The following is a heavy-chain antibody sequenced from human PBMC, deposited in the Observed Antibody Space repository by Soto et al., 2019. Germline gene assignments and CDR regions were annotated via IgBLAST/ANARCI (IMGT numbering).Heavy chain of an antibody. CDR1: GGSISSYY. V-gene: IGHV4-59*01. D-gene: IGHD4-17*01. CDR3: ARDTRYGVLDY. Sequence: SETLSLTCTVSGGSISSYYWSWIRQPPGKGLEWIGYIYYSGDTNYNPSLKSRVTISVDASKNQFSLSLSSLTAADTAVYYCARDTRYGVLDYWGQGTLVTVSS. CDR2: IYYSGDT. J-gene: IGHJ4*02.